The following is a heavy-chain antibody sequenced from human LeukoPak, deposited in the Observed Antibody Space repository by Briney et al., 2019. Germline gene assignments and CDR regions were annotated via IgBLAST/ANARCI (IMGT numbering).Heavy chain of an antibody. Sequence: GRSLRLSCAASGFTFSSYAMHWVRQAPGKGLEWVAVISYDGSNKYYADSVKGRFTISRENSKNTLSLQINSLRAEDTAIYFCAKSFLAGRLGFESWGQGTLVTVSS. CDR2: ISYDGSNK. CDR1: GFTFSSYA. J-gene: IGHJ4*02. V-gene: IGHV3-30*04. D-gene: IGHD6-6*01. CDR3: AKSFLAGRLGFES.